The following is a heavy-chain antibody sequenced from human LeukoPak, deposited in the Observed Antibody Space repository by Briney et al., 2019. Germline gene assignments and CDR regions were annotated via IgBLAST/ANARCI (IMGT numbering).Heavy chain of an antibody. J-gene: IGHJ4*02. CDR3: VRGEMSSGQGFFFDY. D-gene: IGHD6-19*01. CDR2: IIPIFGTA. V-gene: IGHV1-69*06. Sequence: ASVKVSCKASGGTFSSYAISWVRQAPGQGLEWMGGIIPIFGTANYAQKFQGRVTITADKSTSTAYMELSSLRSEDTAVYYRVRGEMSSGQGFFFDYWGQGTLVTVSS. CDR1: GGTFSSYA.